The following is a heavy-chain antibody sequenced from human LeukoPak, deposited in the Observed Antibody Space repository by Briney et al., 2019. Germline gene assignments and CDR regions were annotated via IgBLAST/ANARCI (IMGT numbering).Heavy chain of an antibody. J-gene: IGHJ4*02. CDR2: INPNSGGT. CDR3: ARCIAAAPLWLPLGY. V-gene: IGHV1-2*02. D-gene: IGHD6-13*01. CDR1: GYTFTGYY. Sequence: ASVKVSCKASGYTFTGYYMHWVRPAPRQGLEWMGWINPNSGGTNYAQRFQGRVTMTRDTSISTAYMELSRLRSDDTAVYYCARCIAAAPLWLPLGYWGQGTLVTVSS.